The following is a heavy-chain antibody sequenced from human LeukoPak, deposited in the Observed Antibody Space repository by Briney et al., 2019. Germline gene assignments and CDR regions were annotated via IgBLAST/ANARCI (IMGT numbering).Heavy chain of an antibody. Sequence: GGSLGLSCAASGFTFSSYEMNWVRQAPGKGLEWVSYISSSGSTIYYADSVKGRFTISRDNAKNSLYLQMNSLRAEDTAVYYCARVSYYYDSSGLIDYWGQGTLVTVSS. CDR2: ISSSGSTI. CDR1: GFTFSSYE. D-gene: IGHD3-22*01. CDR3: ARVSYYYDSSGLIDY. J-gene: IGHJ4*02. V-gene: IGHV3-48*03.